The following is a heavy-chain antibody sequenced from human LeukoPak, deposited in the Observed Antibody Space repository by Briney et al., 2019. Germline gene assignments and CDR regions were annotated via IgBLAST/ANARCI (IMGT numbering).Heavy chain of an antibody. CDR2: IYYSGST. D-gene: IGHD6-19*01. CDR1: GGSISSSSYY. V-gene: IGHV4-39*01. CDR3: ARQLGGSSGEALYYYYMDV. J-gene: IGHJ6*03. Sequence: KTSETLSLTCTVSGGSISSSSYYWGWIRQPPGKGLEWIGSIYYSGSTYYNPSLKSRVTISVDTSKNQFSLKLSSVTAADTAVYYCARQLGGSSGEALYYYYMDVWGKGTTVTVSS.